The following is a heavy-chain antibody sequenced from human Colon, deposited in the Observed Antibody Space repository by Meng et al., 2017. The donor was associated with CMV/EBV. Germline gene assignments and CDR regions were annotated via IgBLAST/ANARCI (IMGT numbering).Heavy chain of an antibody. CDR2: INPYNGNI. CDR1: CYIFTDYG. CDR3: VRQTKSGSFYFDN. V-gene: IGHV1-18*04. D-gene: IGHD1-26*01. Sequence: CKASCYIFTDYGINWVRQAPGQGLEWMGWINPYNGNINYAQKFHGRVTLTTDTSTATAYMELRGLRSDDTAVYYCVRQTKSGSFYFDNWGQGTLVTVSS. J-gene: IGHJ4*02.